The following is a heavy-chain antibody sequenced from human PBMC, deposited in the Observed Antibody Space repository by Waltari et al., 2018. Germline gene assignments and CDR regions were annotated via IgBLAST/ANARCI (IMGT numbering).Heavy chain of an antibody. J-gene: IGHJ5*02. CDR1: GFSLSNARMG. D-gene: IGHD6-13*01. Sequence: QVTLKESGPVLVKPTETLTLTCTVSGFSLSNARMGVSWIRRPPGKALEWLAHIFSNDEKSYSTSLKSRLTISKDTSKSQVVLTMTNMDPVDTATYYCARSGRIAAAARINWFDPWGQGTLVTVSS. CDR3: ARSGRIAAAARINWFDP. V-gene: IGHV2-26*01. CDR2: IFSNDEK.